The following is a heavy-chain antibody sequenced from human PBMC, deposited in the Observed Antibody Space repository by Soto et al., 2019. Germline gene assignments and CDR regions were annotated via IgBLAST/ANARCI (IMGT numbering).Heavy chain of an antibody. J-gene: IGHJ5*02. D-gene: IGHD3-22*01. CDR1: GGSISSGGHY. CDR2: IYYSGST. V-gene: IGHV4-31*03. Sequence: PSETLSLTCTVSGGSISSGGHYWSWIRQHPGKGLEWIGYIYYSGSTYYNPSLKSRVTISVDTSKNQFSLKLSSVTAADTAVYYCARTLHSSGYYNWFDPWGQGTLVTVSS. CDR3: ARTLHSSGYYNWFDP.